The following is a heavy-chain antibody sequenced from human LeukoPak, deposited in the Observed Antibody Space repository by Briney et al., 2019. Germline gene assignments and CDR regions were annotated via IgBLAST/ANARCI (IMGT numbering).Heavy chain of an antibody. J-gene: IGHJ3*02. CDR1: GYTFSSYG. D-gene: IGHD2-21*02. Sequence: ASVKVSCKASGYTFSSYGINWVRQAPGQGLEWMGWISVINSGNTRYAQNFQGRLTMTTDTSTTTAYMELRSLRSDDTAVHYCSREFPFCGADCFSGVFDIWGQGTMVTVS. V-gene: IGHV1-18*01. CDR3: SREFPFCGADCFSGVFDI. CDR2: ISVINSGNT.